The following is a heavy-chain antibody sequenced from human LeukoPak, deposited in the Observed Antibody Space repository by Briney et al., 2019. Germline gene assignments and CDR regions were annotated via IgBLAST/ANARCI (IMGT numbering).Heavy chain of an antibody. CDR3: ARACSGGTCYLAAFDI. V-gene: IGHV3-23*01. Sequence: PGGSLRLSCVASGFTLSSYAMSWVRQAPGKGLEWVSAISANGASTYYAVSVRGRFTISRDKSKNTMYLQMNSLRADETAMYYCARACSGGTCYLAAFDIWGHGTKVTVSS. J-gene: IGHJ3*02. CDR1: GFTLSSYA. CDR2: ISANGAST. D-gene: IGHD2-15*01.